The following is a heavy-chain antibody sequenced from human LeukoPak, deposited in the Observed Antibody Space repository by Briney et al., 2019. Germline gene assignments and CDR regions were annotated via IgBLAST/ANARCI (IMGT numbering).Heavy chain of an antibody. CDR1: GFTFSNYW. V-gene: IGHV3-74*01. Sequence: AGGSLRLSCAASGFTFSNYWMHWVRHAPGKGLVWVSRINGDGRSTSYADAVKGRFTISRDNAKNTLYLQMDSLRAEDTAMYYCARGGGFSSGGSDYWGQGTLVTVSS. CDR2: INGDGRST. J-gene: IGHJ4*02. CDR3: ARGGGFSSGGSDY. D-gene: IGHD6-19*01.